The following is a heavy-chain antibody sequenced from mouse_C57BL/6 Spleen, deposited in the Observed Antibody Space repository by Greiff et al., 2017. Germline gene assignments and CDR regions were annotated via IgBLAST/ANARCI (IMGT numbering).Heavy chain of an antibody. Sequence: EVKLVESGPELVKPGASVKMSCKASGYTFTSYVMHWVKQKPGQGLEWIGYIYPYNDGTKYNEKFKGKATLTSDKSSSTAYMELSSLTSEDSAVYYCSLPLYYDFFCFAYWGQGTLVTVSA. D-gene: IGHD2-4*01. J-gene: IGHJ3*01. V-gene: IGHV1-14*01. CDR1: GYTFTSYV. CDR2: IYPYNDGT. CDR3: SLPLYYDFFCFAY.